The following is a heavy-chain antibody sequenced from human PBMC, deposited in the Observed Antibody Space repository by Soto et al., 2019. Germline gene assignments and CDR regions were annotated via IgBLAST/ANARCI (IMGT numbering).Heavy chain of an antibody. CDR2: ISGSGGST. CDR3: AKDLGYCSSTSCPAPYGMDV. Sequence: EVQLLESGGGLVQPGGSLRLSCAASGFTFSSYAMSWVRQAPGKGLEWVSAISGSGGSTYYADSVKGRFTISRDNSKNPLYLQMNSLRAEDTAVYYCAKDLGYCSSTSCPAPYGMDVWGQGTTVTVSS. V-gene: IGHV3-23*01. CDR1: GFTFSSYA. D-gene: IGHD2-2*01. J-gene: IGHJ6*02.